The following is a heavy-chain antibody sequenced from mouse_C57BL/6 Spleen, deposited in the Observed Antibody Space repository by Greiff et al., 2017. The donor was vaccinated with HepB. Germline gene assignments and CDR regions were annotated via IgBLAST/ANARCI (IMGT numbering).Heavy chain of an antibody. Sequence: EVHLVESGGGLVKPGGSLKLSCAASGFTFSDYGMHWVRQAPEKGLEWVAYISSGSSTIYYADTVKGRFTISRDNAKNTLFLQMTSLRSEDTAMYYWARMAGSAAWFAYWGQGTLVTVSA. CDR1: GFTFSDYG. CDR2: ISSGSSTI. CDR3: ARMAGSAAWFAY. J-gene: IGHJ3*01. V-gene: IGHV5-17*01.